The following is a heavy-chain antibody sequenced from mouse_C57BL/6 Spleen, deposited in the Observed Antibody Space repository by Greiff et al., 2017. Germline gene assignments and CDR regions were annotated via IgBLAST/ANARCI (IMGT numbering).Heavy chain of an antibody. CDR2: INPSSGYT. J-gene: IGHJ3*01. V-gene: IGHV1-4*01. D-gene: IGHD1-1*01. CDR3: APYYGSSWWFAY. CDR1: GYTFTSYT. Sequence: VQLQQSGAELARPGASVKMSCKASGYTFTSYTMHWVKQRPGQGLEWIGYINPSSGYTKYNQKFKDKATLTADKSSSTAYMQLSSLTSEDSAVYYCAPYYGSSWWFAYWGQGTLVTVSA.